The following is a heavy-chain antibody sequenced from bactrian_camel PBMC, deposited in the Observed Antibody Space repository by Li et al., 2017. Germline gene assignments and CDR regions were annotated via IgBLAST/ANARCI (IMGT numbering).Heavy chain of an antibody. Sequence: HVQLVESGGGSVQAGGSLRLSCAASGFAFSHYFMSWVRQAPGKGLEWVSSIHNLGSDTFYVDSVKGRFTISRDNAKNTLYLQLNSLTTEDTAMYYCVRDLVGGSWSDFDYWGQGTQVTVS. J-gene: IGHJ6*01. D-gene: IGHD6*01. CDR2: IHNLGSDT. CDR3: VRDLVGGSWSDFDY. CDR1: GFAFSHYF. V-gene: IGHV3S6*01.